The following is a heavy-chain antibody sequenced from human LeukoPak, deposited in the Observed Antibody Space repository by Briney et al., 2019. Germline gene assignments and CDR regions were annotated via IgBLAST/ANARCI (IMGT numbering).Heavy chain of an antibody. CDR1: GASISSDY. CDR3: ARGSPWFDP. V-gene: IGHV4-4*08. CDR2: IYISGNT. Sequence: SETLSLTCTVSGASISSDYWSWIRQSPGKGLEWIGYIYISGNTNYNPSLKSRVTISIDTSKNQFSLKLSSVTAADTAVYYCARGSPWFDPWGQGTLVTVSS. J-gene: IGHJ5*02.